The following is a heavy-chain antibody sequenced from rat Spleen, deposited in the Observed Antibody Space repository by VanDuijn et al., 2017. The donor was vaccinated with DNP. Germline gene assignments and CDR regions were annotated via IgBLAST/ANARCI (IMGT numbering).Heavy chain of an antibody. CDR2: INTSGDRT. V-gene: IGHV5-25*01. CDR3: TRQYFYSGDDNWFAY. J-gene: IGHJ3*01. D-gene: IGHD1-1*01. Sequence: EVQLVESGGGLVQPGRSLKLSCATSGFTFNNYYMAWVRQAPKKGLEWVATINTSGDRTYYSDPVKGRFTISRDNAKSSLYLQVNSLKSGDTATYYCTRQYFYSGDDNWFAYWGQGTLVTVSS. CDR1: GFTFNNYY.